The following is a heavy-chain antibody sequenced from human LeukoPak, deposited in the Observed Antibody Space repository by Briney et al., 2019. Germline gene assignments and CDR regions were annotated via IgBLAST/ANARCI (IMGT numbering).Heavy chain of an antibody. D-gene: IGHD1-26*01. Sequence: PGGSLRLSYAASGFTFSSYGMHWVRQAPGKGLEWVAVIWYDGSNKYYADSVKGRFTISRDNSKNTLYLQMNSLRAEDTAVYYCARGYSGDYFDYWGQGTLVTVSS. CDR2: IWYDGSNK. CDR1: GFTFSSYG. CDR3: ARGYSGDYFDY. J-gene: IGHJ4*02. V-gene: IGHV3-33*01.